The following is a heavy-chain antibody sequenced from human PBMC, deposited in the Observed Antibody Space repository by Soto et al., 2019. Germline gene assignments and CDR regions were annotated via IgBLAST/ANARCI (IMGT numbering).Heavy chain of an antibody. J-gene: IGHJ5*02. CDR2: INPNSGGT. CDR3: ARRPTATAS. D-gene: IGHD1-1*01. V-gene: IGHV1-2*04. CDR1: GYTCTGYY. Sequence: GASVKVSCKASGYTCTGYYMHWVRQAPGQGLEWMGWINPNSGGTNYAQKFQGWVTMTRDTSISTAYMELNSLRVEDTAVYYCARRPTATASWGQGTLVTVSS.